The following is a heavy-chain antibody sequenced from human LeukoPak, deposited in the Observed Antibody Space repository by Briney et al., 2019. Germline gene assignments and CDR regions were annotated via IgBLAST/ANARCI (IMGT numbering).Heavy chain of an antibody. CDR3: AKDHLWFGEFYSIDY. Sequence: GGSLRLSCAASGFTFSSYGMHWVRQAPGKGLEWVAFIRYDGSNKYYADSVKGRFTISRDNSKNTLYLQMNSLRAEDTAVYYCAKDHLWFGEFYSIDYWGQGTLVTVSS. CDR2: IRYDGSNK. D-gene: IGHD3-10*01. CDR1: GFTFSSYG. V-gene: IGHV3-30*02. J-gene: IGHJ4*02.